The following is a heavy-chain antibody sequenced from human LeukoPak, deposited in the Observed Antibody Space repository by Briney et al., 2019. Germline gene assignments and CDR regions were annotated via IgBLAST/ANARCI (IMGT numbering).Heavy chain of an antibody. CDR3: TTGTWIQLWLADY. Sequence: GSLRLSCAASGFTFSNACMSWVRQAPGKGLEWVGHIKSKADGGTTDFAAPVKGSFTISRDDSKNTLFLQMNSLKTEDTAVYYCTTGTWIQLWLADYWGQGTLVTVSS. D-gene: IGHD5-18*01. J-gene: IGHJ4*02. CDR2: IKSKADGGTT. CDR1: GFTFSNAC. V-gene: IGHV3-15*01.